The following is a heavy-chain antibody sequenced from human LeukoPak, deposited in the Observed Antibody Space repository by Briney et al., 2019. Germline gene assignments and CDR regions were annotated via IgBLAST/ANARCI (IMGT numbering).Heavy chain of an antibody. CDR3: ARGSRLGYSSGWYGPRYYYMDV. CDR1: GGSIYSRSNY. Sequence: SETLSLTCTVSGGSIYSRSNYWAWIRQPPGKGLEWIGAIYYSGTTFYNPSLKSRVTISVDTSKNQFSLKLSSVTAADTAVYYCARGSRLGYSSGWYGPRYYYMDVWGKGTTVTVSS. CDR2: IYYSGTT. J-gene: IGHJ6*03. V-gene: IGHV4-39*01. D-gene: IGHD6-19*01.